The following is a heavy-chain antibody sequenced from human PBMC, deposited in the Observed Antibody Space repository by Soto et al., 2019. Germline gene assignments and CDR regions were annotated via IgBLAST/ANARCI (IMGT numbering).Heavy chain of an antibody. Sequence: VASVKVSCKASGYTFTSYAMHWVRQAPGQRLEWMGWINAGNGNTKYSQKFQGRVTITRDTSASTAYMELISLRSEATAVYYCARDVDPSYYGSGKNWFDPWGQGTLVTVSS. CDR2: INAGNGNT. D-gene: IGHD3-10*01. V-gene: IGHV1-3*01. CDR3: ARDVDPSYYGSGKNWFDP. J-gene: IGHJ5*02. CDR1: GYTFTSYA.